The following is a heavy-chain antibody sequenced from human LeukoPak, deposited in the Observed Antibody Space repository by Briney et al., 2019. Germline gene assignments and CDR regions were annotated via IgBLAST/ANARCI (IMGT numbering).Heavy chain of an antibody. J-gene: IGHJ4*02. CDR1: GYTFTSYY. CDR3: ARALAYCGGDCYIDDY. CDR2: INPSGGST. V-gene: IGHV1-46*01. D-gene: IGHD2-21*02. Sequence: ASVTVSFTASGYTFTSYYMHWVRQAPGQGLEWMGVINPSGGSTSYAQKFQGRVTMTRDMSTSTVYMELSSLRSEDTAVYYCARALAYCGGDCYIDDYWGQGTLVTVSS.